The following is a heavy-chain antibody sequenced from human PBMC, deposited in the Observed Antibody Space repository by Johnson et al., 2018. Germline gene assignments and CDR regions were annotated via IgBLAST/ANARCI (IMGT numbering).Heavy chain of an antibody. CDR1: GFTFSSYG. Sequence: VQLVESGGGVVQHGRSLRLSCAASGFTFSSYGMHWVRQAPGKGLEWVAVISYDGSNKYYADSVKGRFTISRDNSKNTLYLQMTSLRAEETAVYYCAKVVSYYYYMDVWGKGTTFTVSS. CDR3: AKVVSYYYYMDV. CDR2: ISYDGSNK. V-gene: IGHV3-30*18. J-gene: IGHJ6*03.